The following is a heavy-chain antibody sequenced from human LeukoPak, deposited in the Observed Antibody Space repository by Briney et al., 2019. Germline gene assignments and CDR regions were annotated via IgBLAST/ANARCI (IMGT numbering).Heavy chain of an antibody. V-gene: IGHV1-18*01. CDR1: GGTFSSYA. J-gene: IGHJ4*02. Sequence: ASVKVSCKASGGTFSSYAISWVRQAPGQGLEWMGWISAYNGNTNYAQKLQGRVTMTTDTSTSTAYMELRSLRSDDTAVYYCARDFASSSQDYWGQGTLVTVSS. CDR3: ARDFASSSQDY. CDR2: ISAYNGNT. D-gene: IGHD6-13*01.